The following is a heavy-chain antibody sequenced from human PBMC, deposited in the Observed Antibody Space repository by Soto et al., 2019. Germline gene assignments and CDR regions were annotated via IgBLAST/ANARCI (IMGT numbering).Heavy chain of an antibody. V-gene: IGHV3-48*01. CDR1: GFILSDCA. J-gene: IGHJ6*03. CDR2: ISSSSSVI. CDR3: ARGLSWGSNWYYYMDV. D-gene: IGHD7-27*01. Sequence: EVQLVESGGGLVQPGGSLRLSCATSGFILSDCAMNWVRQAPGKGLEWVSYISSSSSVIDYADSVKGRFTVSRDNARNSRYLQMNSLRAEDTAVYYCARGLSWGSNWYYYMDVWGKGTTVTVSS.